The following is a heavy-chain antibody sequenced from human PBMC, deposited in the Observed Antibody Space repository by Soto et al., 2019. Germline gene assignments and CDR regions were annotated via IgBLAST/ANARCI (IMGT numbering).Heavy chain of an antibody. J-gene: IGHJ6*03. CDR1: GGSISSYY. Sequence: QVQLQESGPGLVKPSETLSLTCTVSGGSISSYYWSWIRQPPGKGLEWIGYICYSGSTNYNPSLKSRVTIAVDTSKNQFSLKLSSVTAADTAGYYCARSLRQYYYYYSMDVCGKGTTVTVSS. CDR3: ARSLRQYYYYYSMDV. CDR2: ICYSGST. D-gene: IGHD3-16*02. V-gene: IGHV4-59*01.